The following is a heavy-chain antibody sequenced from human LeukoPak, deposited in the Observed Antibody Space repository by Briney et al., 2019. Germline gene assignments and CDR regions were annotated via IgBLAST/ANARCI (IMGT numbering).Heavy chain of an antibody. CDR1: GFTLEHYG. D-gene: IGHD1-26*01. J-gene: IGHJ4*02. V-gene: IGHV3-20*04. CDR2: INWNGGIT. CDR3: ARKGLGGELGGFDY. Sequence: PGGSLSLSCEASGFTLEHYGMSWVRQAPGKGVEWVAGINWNGGITGYADSVKGRFTISRDNAKNSLYLQMNSLRVEDTALYYCARKGLGGELGGFDYWGQGTLVTVSS.